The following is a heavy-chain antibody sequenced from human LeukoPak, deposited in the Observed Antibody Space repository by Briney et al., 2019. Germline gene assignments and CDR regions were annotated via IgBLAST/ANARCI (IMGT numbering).Heavy chain of an antibody. CDR3: AKDSAYYYDSSGYYYD. Sequence: PGGSLRLSCAASDLPVSINYMTWVCQAPGKGLEWVSVIYSGGSTYYADSVKGRFTISRDNAKNSLYLQMNSLRAEDTAVYYCAKDSAYYYDSSGYYYDWGQGTLVTVSS. CDR1: DLPVSINY. V-gene: IGHV3-53*01. CDR2: IYSGGST. J-gene: IGHJ4*02. D-gene: IGHD3-22*01.